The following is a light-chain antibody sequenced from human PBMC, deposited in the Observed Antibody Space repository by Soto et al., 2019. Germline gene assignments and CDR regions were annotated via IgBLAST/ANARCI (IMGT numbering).Light chain of an antibody. J-gene: IGLJ7*01. V-gene: IGLV2-23*01. Sequence: QSVLTQPASVSGSPGQSITISCTGTSGDVGGYNLVSWYLQHTGKVPKLLISEDYMRPSGVSTRFSASKSGNTASLTISGLQAEDEAHYYCCSYAGGDPFVLFGGGTQLTVL. CDR3: CSYAGGDPFVL. CDR1: SGDVGGYNL. CDR2: EDY.